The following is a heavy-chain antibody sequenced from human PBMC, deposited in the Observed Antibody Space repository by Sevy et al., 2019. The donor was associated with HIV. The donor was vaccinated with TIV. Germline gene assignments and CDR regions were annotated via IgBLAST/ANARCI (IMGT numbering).Heavy chain of an antibody. J-gene: IGHJ4*02. Sequence: GGSLRLSCAASGFTFSNYWMSWVRQAPGEGLEWVASIMQDGREKHYVDSVKGRFTVSRDNANNSLYLQVNSLRAEDTAVYYCARGSGYSRLYYFDYWGQGTLVTVSS. CDR2: IMQDGREK. CDR3: ARGSGYSRLYYFDY. V-gene: IGHV3-7*01. CDR1: GFTFSNYW. D-gene: IGHD3-22*01.